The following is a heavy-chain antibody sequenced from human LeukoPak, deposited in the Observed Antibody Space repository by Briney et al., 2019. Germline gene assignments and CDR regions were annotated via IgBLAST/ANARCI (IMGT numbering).Heavy chain of an antibody. D-gene: IGHD4-17*01. Sequence: ASVKVSCKVSGYTFTSYGISWVRQAPGQGLEWMGWISAYNGNTNYAQKLQGRVTMTTDTSTSTAYMELRSLRSDDTAVYYCARERADYGDYGRDWYFDLWGRGTLVTVSS. V-gene: IGHV1-18*01. CDR2: ISAYNGNT. CDR3: ARERADYGDYGRDWYFDL. J-gene: IGHJ2*01. CDR1: GYTFTSYG.